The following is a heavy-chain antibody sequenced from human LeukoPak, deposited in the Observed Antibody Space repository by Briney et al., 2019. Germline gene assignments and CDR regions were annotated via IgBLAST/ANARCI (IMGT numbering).Heavy chain of an antibody. D-gene: IGHD1-26*01. V-gene: IGHV3-7*01. CDR2: IKEDGSER. CDR1: GFTFSSYW. Sequence: PGGSLRLSCAASGFTFSSYWMSWVRQAPGKGLEWVANIKEDGSERYYVDSVKGRFTISRDNAKNSLYLQMNSLRAENTAVYYCARGGGYHGWIDPWGQGTLVTVSS. J-gene: IGHJ5*02. CDR3: ARGGGYHGWIDP.